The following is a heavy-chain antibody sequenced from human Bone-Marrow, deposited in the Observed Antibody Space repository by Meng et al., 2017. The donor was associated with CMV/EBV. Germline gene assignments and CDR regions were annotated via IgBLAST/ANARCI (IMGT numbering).Heavy chain of an antibody. V-gene: IGHV3-21*01. Sequence: GESLKISCAASGFTFSSYTINWVRQAPGKGLEWVSCISSSSSYIYYADSVKGRFTISRDNANNSLYLQMNSLRAEDTAVYYCAREGYYYNSGEFDYWGQGTLVTRLL. D-gene: IGHD3-22*01. J-gene: IGHJ4*02. CDR3: AREGYYYNSGEFDY. CDR1: GFTFSSYT. CDR2: ISSSSSYI.